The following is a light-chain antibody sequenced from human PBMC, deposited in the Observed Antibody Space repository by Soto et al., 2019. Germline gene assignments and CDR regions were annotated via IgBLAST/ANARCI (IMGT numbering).Light chain of an antibody. V-gene: IGLV7-43*01. Sequence: QTVVTQEPSLTVSPGGTVTLTCASSTGAVTSGYYPNWFQQKPGQAPRALIYSISNKHSWTPARFSGSLLGGKAAQTLSGVQPEDEAEYYCLLYYGGAQVFGGGTKLTVL. CDR2: SIS. J-gene: IGLJ2*01. CDR1: TGAVTSGYY. CDR3: LLYYGGAQV.